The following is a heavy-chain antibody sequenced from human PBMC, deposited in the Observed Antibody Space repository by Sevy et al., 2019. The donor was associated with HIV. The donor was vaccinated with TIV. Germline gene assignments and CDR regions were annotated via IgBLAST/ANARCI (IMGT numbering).Heavy chain of an antibody. D-gene: IGHD3-10*01. CDR1: GYTFTGYY. Sequence: ASVKVSCKASGYTFTGYYMHWVRQAPGQGLEWMGWINPNSGGTNYAQKFQGRVTMTRDTSISTAYMELSRLRSDDTAVYYCARAVTGSGSYYLDAFDIWGQGTMVTVS. J-gene: IGHJ3*02. CDR3: ARAVTGSGSYYLDAFDI. V-gene: IGHV1-2*02. CDR2: INPNSGGT.